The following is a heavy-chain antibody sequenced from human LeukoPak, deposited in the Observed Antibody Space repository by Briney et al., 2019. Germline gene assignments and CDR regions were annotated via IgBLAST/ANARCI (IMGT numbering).Heavy chain of an antibody. Sequence: RGSLRLSCAASGFTFSTYAMNWVRQAPGKGLECLANIKQDGSETYYADSVKGRFTISRDNAKNSLYLQMNSLRAEDTAVYYCARETPRRGETRDGYRWGQGTLVTVSS. CDR3: ARETPRRGETRDGYR. V-gene: IGHV3-7*01. J-gene: IGHJ4*02. D-gene: IGHD5-24*01. CDR1: GFTFSTYA. CDR2: IKQDGSET.